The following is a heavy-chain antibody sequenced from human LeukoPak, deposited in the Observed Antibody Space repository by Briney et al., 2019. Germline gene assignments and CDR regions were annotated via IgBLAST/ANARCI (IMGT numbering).Heavy chain of an antibody. J-gene: IGHJ4*02. D-gene: IGHD3-10*01. Sequence: LGTAGDPYYPGSVKGRFTISRDNSKNTLYLQMNSLRAEDTAVYYCARDRAMVRGVMIYWGQGTLVTVSS. V-gene: IGHV3-13*05. CDR2: LGTAGDP. CDR3: ARDRAMVRGVMIY.